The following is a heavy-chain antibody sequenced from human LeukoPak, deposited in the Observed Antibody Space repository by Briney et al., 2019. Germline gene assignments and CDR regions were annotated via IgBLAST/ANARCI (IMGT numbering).Heavy chain of an antibody. CDR1: GYSFTYNH. V-gene: IGHV1-2*02. CDR3: VRDAPTGVYGMDV. Sequence: ASVKVSCKASGYSFTYNHIHWVRQAPGQGLEWMGWINPHSGDTNYTQKFQDRVTMIRDTSNRTVYMEVTRLWSDDTAVYYCVRDAPTGVYGMDVWGQGTTVTVSS. J-gene: IGHJ6*02. D-gene: IGHD1-1*01. CDR2: INPHSGDT.